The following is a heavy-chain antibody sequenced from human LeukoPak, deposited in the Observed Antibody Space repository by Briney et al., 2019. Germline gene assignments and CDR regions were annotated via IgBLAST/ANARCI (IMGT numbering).Heavy chain of an antibody. CDR3: ARDRPYSSSWFDAFDI. V-gene: IGHV3-7*01. CDR1: GFTFSSYW. Sequence: PGGSLRLSCVASGFTFSSYWMSWVRQAPEKGLEWVAIIKHDGSEKFYVDSVRGRFTISRDNAKNSLYLQMNSLRAEDTAVYYCARDRPYSSSWFDAFDIWGQGTMVTVSS. CDR2: IKHDGSEK. D-gene: IGHD6-13*01. J-gene: IGHJ3*02.